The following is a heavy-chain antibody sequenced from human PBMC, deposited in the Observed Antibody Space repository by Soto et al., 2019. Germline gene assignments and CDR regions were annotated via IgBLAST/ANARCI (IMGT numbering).Heavy chain of an antibody. V-gene: IGHV4-59*01. CDR3: ASSVIATPFTFDY. CDR2: IYYSGST. J-gene: IGHJ4*02. D-gene: IGHD1-26*01. Sequence: NPSETLSLTCTVSGGSISSYYWSWIRQPPGKGLEWIGYIYYSGSTNYNPSLKSRVTISVDTSKNQFSLKLSSVTAADTAVYYCASSVIATPFTFDYWGQGTLVTVSS. CDR1: GGSISSYY.